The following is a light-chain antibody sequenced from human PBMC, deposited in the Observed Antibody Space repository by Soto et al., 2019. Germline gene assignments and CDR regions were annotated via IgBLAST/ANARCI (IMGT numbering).Light chain of an antibody. CDR3: QQRRNWPPIT. V-gene: IGKV3-11*01. Sequence: DIVLTQSPATLSLSPGERATLSCRASQSVGSYLAWYQQKPGQAPRLLIYDASNRATGIPARFSGSGSGTDFTLIISSLEPEDFAVYYCQQRRNWPPITFGQGTRLEMK. CDR1: QSVGSY. CDR2: DAS. J-gene: IGKJ5*01.